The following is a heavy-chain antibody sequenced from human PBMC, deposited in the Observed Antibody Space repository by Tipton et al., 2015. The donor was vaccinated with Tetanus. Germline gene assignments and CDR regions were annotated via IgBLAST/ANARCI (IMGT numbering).Heavy chain of an antibody. Sequence: TLSLTCNVSGGSLKSGGYYWTWIRQHPVRGLEWIGYIYYTGNTYYNPSLKSRVTISVDTSKNQFSLKLTSVTAADTAVYYCARRLIQNLFGPWGQGTLVTVSS. CDR3: ARRLIQNLFGP. CDR1: GGSLKSGGYY. J-gene: IGHJ5*02. CDR2: IYYTGNT. V-gene: IGHV4-31*03. D-gene: IGHD2-8*01.